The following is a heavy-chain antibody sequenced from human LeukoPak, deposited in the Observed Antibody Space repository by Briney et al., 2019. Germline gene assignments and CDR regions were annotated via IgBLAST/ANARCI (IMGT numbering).Heavy chain of an antibody. CDR2: ISSSSSYI. Sequence: GGSLRLSCTASGFTFSSYSMNWVRQAPGKGLEWVSSISSSSSYIYYADSVKGRFTISRDNAKNSLYLQMNSLRAEDTAVYYCARETDVDTAMVNYFDYWGQGTLVTVSS. CDR1: GFTFSSYS. J-gene: IGHJ4*02. V-gene: IGHV3-21*01. D-gene: IGHD5-18*01. CDR3: ARETDVDTAMVNYFDY.